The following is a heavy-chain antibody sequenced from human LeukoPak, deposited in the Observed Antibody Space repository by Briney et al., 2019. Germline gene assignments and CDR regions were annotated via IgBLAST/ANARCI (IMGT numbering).Heavy chain of an antibody. Sequence: PSETLSLTCTLSGGSISSSSFYWGWIRQPPGKGLECIGTIYYSGITYYNSSLKSRVTISVDTSKNQFSLKLSSVTAADTAVYYCARGYYGSGSHCCHMDVWGKGTTITVS. V-gene: IGHV4-39*07. D-gene: IGHD3-10*01. J-gene: IGHJ6*03. CDR1: GGSISSSSFY. CDR3: ARGYYGSGSHCCHMDV. CDR2: IYYSGIT.